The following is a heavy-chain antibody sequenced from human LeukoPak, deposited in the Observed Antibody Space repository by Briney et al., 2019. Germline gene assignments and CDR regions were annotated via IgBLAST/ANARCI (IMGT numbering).Heavy chain of an antibody. CDR1: GFTFSSFG. CDR3: ARESYGFTYYDFWSGYFFAFDI. CDR2: IRYDGSNK. V-gene: IGHV3-30*02. Sequence: PGGSLRLSCAASGFTFSSFGMHWVRQAPGKGLEWVAFIRYDGSNKYYADSVKGRFTISRDNSKNTLYLQMNSLRAEDTAVYYCARESYGFTYYDFWSGYFFAFDIWGQGTMVTVSS. J-gene: IGHJ3*02. D-gene: IGHD3-3*01.